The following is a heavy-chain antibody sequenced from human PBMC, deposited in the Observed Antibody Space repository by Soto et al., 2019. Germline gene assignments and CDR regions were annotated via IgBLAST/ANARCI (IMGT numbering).Heavy chain of an antibody. CDR3: ARIESIARNWFDT. CDR2: IDPVDSYT. CDR1: GYSFTNYW. V-gene: IGHV5-10-1*01. J-gene: IGHJ5*02. Sequence: GESLKISCKGSGYSFTNYWISWVRRMPGKGLEWVGNIDPVDSYTNYGPSFQGHVTFSVDTSISTAYLQWSSLKASDTAMYYCARIESIARNWFDTWGQGTLVTVSS. D-gene: IGHD6-13*01.